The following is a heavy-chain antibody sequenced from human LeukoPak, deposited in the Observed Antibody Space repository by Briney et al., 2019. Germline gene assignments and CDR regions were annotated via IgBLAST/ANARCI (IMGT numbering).Heavy chain of an antibody. J-gene: IGHJ4*02. V-gene: IGHV4-59*05. CDR2: IYYSGST. D-gene: IGHD4-23*01. Sequence: SETLSLTCTVFGGSISSYYWSWIRQPPGKGLEWIGSIYYSGSTYYNPSLKSRVTISVDTSKNQFSLKLSSVTAADTAVYYCAHNGGNPLTVYWGQGTLVTVSS. CDR1: GGSISSYY. CDR3: AHNGGNPLTVY.